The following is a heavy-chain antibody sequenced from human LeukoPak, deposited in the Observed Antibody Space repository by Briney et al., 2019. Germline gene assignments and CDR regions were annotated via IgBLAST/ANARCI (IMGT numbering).Heavy chain of an antibody. D-gene: IGHD3-10*01. CDR2: ISSNGGST. V-gene: IGHV3-64*04. Sequence: GGSLRLSCSASGFTFSSYAMHWVRQAPGKGLEYVSAISSNGGSTYYADSVKGRFTISRDNSKNTLYLQMNSLRAEDTAVYYCAKGLVRRSERPPMKNWFDPWGQGTLVTVSS. CDR1: GFTFSSYA. CDR3: AKGLVRRSERPPMKNWFDP. J-gene: IGHJ5*02.